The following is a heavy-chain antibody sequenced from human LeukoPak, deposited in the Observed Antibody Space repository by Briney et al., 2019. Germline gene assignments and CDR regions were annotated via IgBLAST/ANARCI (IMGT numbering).Heavy chain of an antibody. J-gene: IGHJ4*02. CDR2: IYSDNT. D-gene: IGHD4/OR15-4a*01. CDR1: GFTVSSNS. CDR3: ARRAGAYSHPYDY. Sequence: GGSLRLSCTVSGFTVSSNSMSWVRQAPGKGLGWVSFIYSDNTHYSDSVKGRFTISRDNSKNTLYLQMNSLRAEDTAVYYCARRAGAYSHPYDYWGQGTPVTVSS. V-gene: IGHV3-53*01.